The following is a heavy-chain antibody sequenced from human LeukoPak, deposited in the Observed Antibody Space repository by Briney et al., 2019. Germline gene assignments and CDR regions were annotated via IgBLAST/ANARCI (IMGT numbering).Heavy chain of an antibody. CDR3: ARVPPGYYYYYYMDV. CDR2: IIPIFGTA. J-gene: IGHJ6*03. Sequence: SVKVSCKASGGTFSSYAISWVRQAPGQGLEWVGGIIPIFGTANYAQKFQGRVTITADESTSTAYMELSSLRSEDTAVYYCARVPPGYYYYYYMDVWGKGTTVTVSS. CDR1: GGTFSSYA. V-gene: IGHV1-69*01.